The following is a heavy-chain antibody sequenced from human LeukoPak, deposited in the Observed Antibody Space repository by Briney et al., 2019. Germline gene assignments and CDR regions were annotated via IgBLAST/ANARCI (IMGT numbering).Heavy chain of an antibody. D-gene: IGHD3-10*01. Sequence: PSETLSLTCAVYGGSFSGYYWSWIRQPPGKGLEWIGKINHSGSTNYNPSLKSRVTISVDTSKNQFSLKLSSVTAADTAVYYCARAWGQTRSGGSGSYFGYWGQGTLVTVSS. CDR3: ARAWGQTRSGGSGSYFGY. J-gene: IGHJ4*02. V-gene: IGHV4-34*01. CDR1: GGSFSGYY. CDR2: INHSGST.